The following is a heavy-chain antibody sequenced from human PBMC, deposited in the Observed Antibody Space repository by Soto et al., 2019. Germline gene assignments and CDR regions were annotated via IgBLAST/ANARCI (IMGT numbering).Heavy chain of an antibody. CDR3: ARSPYGDVSFDY. D-gene: IGHD4-17*01. Sequence: GGSLRLSCAASGFTFSSDSMNWVRQAPGKGLEWVSSISSSSSYIYYADSVKGRFTISRDNAKNSLYLQMNSLRAEDTAVYYCARSPYGDVSFDYWGQGTLVTVSS. CDR2: ISSSSSYI. CDR1: GFTFSSDS. J-gene: IGHJ4*02. V-gene: IGHV3-21*01.